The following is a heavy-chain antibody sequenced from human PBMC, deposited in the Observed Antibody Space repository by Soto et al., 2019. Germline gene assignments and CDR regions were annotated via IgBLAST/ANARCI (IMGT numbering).Heavy chain of an antibody. Sequence: SETLSLTCAVSGGSISSGGYSWSWIRQPPGKGLEWIGYIYHSGSTYYNPSLKSRVTISVDRSKNQFSLKLSSVTAADTAVYYCARAVSQYDILTDYYNANWFDPWGQGTLVTVSS. D-gene: IGHD3-9*01. V-gene: IGHV4-30-2*01. CDR1: GGSISSGGYS. CDR3: ARAVSQYDILTDYYNANWFDP. CDR2: IYHSGST. J-gene: IGHJ5*02.